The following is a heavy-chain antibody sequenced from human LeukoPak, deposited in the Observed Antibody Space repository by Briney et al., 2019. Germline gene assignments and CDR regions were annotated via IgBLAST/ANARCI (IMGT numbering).Heavy chain of an antibody. J-gene: IGHJ3*02. CDR3: ARQNDSGSYYVDAFGI. CDR1: GGSISSSSYY. Sequence: PSETLSLTCTVSGGSISSSSYYWGWIRQPPGKGLEWIGSIYYSGSTYYNPSLKSRVTISVDTSKNQFFLKLSSVTAADTAVYYCARQNDSGSYYVDAFGIWGQGTMVTVSS. CDR2: IYYSGST. V-gene: IGHV4-39*01. D-gene: IGHD1-26*01.